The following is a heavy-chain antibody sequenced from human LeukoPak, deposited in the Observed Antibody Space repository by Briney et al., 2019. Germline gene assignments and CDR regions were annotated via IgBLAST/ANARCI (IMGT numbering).Heavy chain of an antibody. CDR1: GGTLSSYA. V-gene: IGHV1-69*13. CDR2: IIPIFGTA. Sequence: SVNVSCKASGGTLSSYAISWVRQAPGQGLEWMGGIIPIFGTANYAQKFQGRVTITADESTSTGYMELSSLRSEDTAVYYCARAALPIAAAGTWWFDPWGQGTLVTISS. CDR3: ARAALPIAAAGTWWFDP. J-gene: IGHJ5*02. D-gene: IGHD6-13*01.